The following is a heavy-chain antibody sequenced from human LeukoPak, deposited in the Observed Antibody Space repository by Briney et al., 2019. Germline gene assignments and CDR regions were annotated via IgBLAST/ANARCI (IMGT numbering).Heavy chain of an antibody. D-gene: IGHD3-3*01. J-gene: IGHJ6*03. CDR1: GGPISSSSYY. CDR2: IYYSGST. V-gene: IGHV4-39*01. CDR3: ARPSYYDFWSCHSYMDL. Sequence: SETLSLTCTVSGGPISSSSYYWGWIRQPPGKGLEWIGSIYYSGSTYYNPSLKSRVTISVDTFKNQFSLKLSSVTAADTAVYYCARPSYYDFWSCHSYMDLWGKGTTVTVSS.